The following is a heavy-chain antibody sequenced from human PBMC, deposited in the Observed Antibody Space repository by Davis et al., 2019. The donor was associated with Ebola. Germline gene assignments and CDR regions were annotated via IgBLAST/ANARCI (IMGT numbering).Heavy chain of an antibody. CDR2: IRSKANSYAT. V-gene: IGHV3-73*01. Sequence: GESLKISCAASGFTFSGSAMHWVRQASGKGLEWVGRIRSKANSYATAYAASVKGRFTISRDDSKNTAYLQMNSLKTEDTAVYNCTSTTVSKGDYWGQGTLVTVSS. D-gene: IGHD4-17*01. J-gene: IGHJ4*02. CDR1: GFTFSGSA. CDR3: TSTTVSKGDY.